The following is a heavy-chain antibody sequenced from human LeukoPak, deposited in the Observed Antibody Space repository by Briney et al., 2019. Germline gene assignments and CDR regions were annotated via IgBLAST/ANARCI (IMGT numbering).Heavy chain of an antibody. CDR2: LSTDNGDT. CDR3: ARHGGIGPKRDYFDY. J-gene: IGHJ4*02. Sequence: GAPVKVSCKASAYTFTRYGISWVRQAPGRGLEWMGWLSTDNGDTNYAQKFQGRVTMTTDTSTTTAHMELRSLTSDDTAIYYCARHGGIGPKRDYFDYWGPGTLVTVSS. V-gene: IGHV1-18*01. CDR1: AYTFTRYG. D-gene: IGHD3-16*01.